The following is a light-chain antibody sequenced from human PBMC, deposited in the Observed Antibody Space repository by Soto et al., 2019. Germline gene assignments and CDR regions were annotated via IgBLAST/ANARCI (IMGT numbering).Light chain of an antibody. CDR3: QQYYSSPPT. J-gene: IGKJ1*01. V-gene: IGKV4-1*01. Sequence: DIVMTQSPESLAVSLGERATINCKSSKSVLYSSNNKNYLAWYQQKPGQPPKLLIYWASTRELGVPDRFSGSGSGTDFTLTISSLQAEDVAFYYCQQYYSSPPTFGQGTRVEIK. CDR1: KSVLYSSNNKNY. CDR2: WAS.